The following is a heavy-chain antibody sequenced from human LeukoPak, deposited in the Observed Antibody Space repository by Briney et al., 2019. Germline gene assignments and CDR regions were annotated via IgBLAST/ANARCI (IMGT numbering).Heavy chain of an antibody. CDR3: ARGRLYYYGSGSYYWFDP. Sequence: PSETLSLTCTVSGGSISSYYWSWIRQPPGKGLEWIGYIYYSGSTNYNPSLKSRVTISVETSKNQFSLKLSSVTAADTAVYYCARGRLYYYGSGSYYWFDPWGQGTLVTVSS. J-gene: IGHJ5*02. V-gene: IGHV4-59*01. CDR1: GGSISSYY. D-gene: IGHD3-10*01. CDR2: IYYSGST.